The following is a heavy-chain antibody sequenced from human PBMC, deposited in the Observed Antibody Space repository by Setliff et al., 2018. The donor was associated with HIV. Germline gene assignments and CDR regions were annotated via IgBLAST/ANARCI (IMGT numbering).Heavy chain of an antibody. D-gene: IGHD2-15*01. CDR1: GFTFSSYS. CDR3: ARAGVVEGYYYYYYMDV. CDR2: ISSSGSTI. Sequence: GGSLRLSCAASGFTFSSYSMNWVRQAPGKGLEWVSYISSSGSTIYYADSVKGRFTISRDNAKKSVYLQMNSLRAEDTAVYYCARAGVVEGYYYYYYMDVWGKGTTVTVSS. J-gene: IGHJ6*03. V-gene: IGHV3-48*04.